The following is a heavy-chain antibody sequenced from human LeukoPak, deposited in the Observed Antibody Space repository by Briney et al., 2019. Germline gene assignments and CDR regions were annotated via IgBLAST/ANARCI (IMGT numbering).Heavy chain of an antibody. D-gene: IGHD3-9*01. V-gene: IGHV4-39*01. Sequence: PSETLSLTCNVSGGSMSNIYYWGWIRQPPGKGLEWIGNIFYSGITYYNPSLRSRVTIAIDTSKSQFSLKLTSVTAADTAVYYCARGPHITIFSNDYYSYGMDVWGQGTTVTVSS. CDR2: IFYSGIT. J-gene: IGHJ6*02. CDR1: GGSMSNIYY. CDR3: ARGPHITIFSNDYYSYGMDV.